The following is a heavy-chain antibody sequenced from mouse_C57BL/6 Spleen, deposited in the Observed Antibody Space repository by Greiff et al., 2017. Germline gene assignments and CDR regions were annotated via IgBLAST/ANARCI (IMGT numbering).Heavy chain of an antibody. Sequence: QVHVKQSGAELARPGASVKLSCKASGYTFTSYGISWVKQRTGQGLEWIGEIYPRSGNTYYNEKFKGKATLTADKSSSTAYMELRSRTSEDSAVYFCATYVGNFDYWGQGTTLTVSS. CDR1: GYTFTSYG. J-gene: IGHJ2*01. V-gene: IGHV1-81*01. CDR3: ATYVGNFDY. CDR2: IYPRSGNT. D-gene: IGHD6-5*01.